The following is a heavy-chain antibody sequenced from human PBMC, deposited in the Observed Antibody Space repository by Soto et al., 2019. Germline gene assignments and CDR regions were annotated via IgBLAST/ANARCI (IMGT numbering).Heavy chain of an antibody. CDR2: IYSSGST. Sequence: QVQLQESGPGLVKPSQTLSLTCTVSGGSISSGGDYWSWIRQHPGKGLEWIGFIYSSGSTYYNPSLKSRITISVDTSKNQFSLKLSSVTAADTAVYYCARETCSSSSCYWYCFDYWGQGTLVTVSS. CDR3: ARETCSSSSCYWYCFDY. CDR1: GGSISSGGDY. D-gene: IGHD2-2*01. V-gene: IGHV4-31*03. J-gene: IGHJ4*02.